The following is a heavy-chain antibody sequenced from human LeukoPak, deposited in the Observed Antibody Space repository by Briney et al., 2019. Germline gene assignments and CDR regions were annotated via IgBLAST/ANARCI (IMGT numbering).Heavy chain of an antibody. D-gene: IGHD3-3*01. CDR2: IYYSGST. J-gene: IGHJ4*02. CDR3: AREGLYYDFWSGYYRGNYFDY. CDR1: GGSINSYY. V-gene: IGHV4-59*01. Sequence: PSGTLSLTCTVSGGSINSYYWSWIRQPPGKGLEWIGYIYYSGSTNYNPSLKSRVTISIDTSKNQFSLKLSSVTAADTAVYYCAREGLYYDFWSGYYRGNYFDYWGQGTLVTVSS.